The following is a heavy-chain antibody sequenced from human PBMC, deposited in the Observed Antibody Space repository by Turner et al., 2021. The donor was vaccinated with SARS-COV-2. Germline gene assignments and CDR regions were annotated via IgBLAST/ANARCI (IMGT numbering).Heavy chain of an antibody. Sequence: QLQLQESGPGLVKPSETLSLTCTVSGGSISSNGYYWGWFRQPPGKGLEWIGSIYYGGSTYFNPSFKSRATISADMPKNQFSLRLTSLTAADTAEYSCSRRGLAVAATWGQGTLVTVSS. J-gene: IGHJ5*02. CDR3: SRRGLAVAAT. CDR2: IYYGGST. CDR1: GGSISSNGYY. V-gene: IGHV4-39*01. D-gene: IGHD6-19*01.